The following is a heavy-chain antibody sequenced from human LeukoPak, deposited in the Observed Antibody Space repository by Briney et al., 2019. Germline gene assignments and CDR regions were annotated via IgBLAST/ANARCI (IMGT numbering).Heavy chain of an antibody. Sequence: PSETLSLTCTVSGGSISSSSYYWGWIRQPAGKGLEWIGRIYTSGSTNYNPSLKSRVTISVDTSKNQFSLKLSSVTAADTAVYYCARDQRPPHYGSGSYPYLTTSKYNWFDPWGQGTLVTVSS. V-gene: IGHV4-61*02. CDR2: IYTSGST. CDR1: GGSISSSSYY. D-gene: IGHD3-10*01. J-gene: IGHJ5*02. CDR3: ARDQRPPHYGSGSYPYLTTSKYNWFDP.